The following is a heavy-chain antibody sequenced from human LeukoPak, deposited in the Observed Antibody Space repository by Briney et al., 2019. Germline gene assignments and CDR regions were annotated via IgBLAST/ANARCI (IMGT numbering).Heavy chain of an antibody. V-gene: IGHV3-15*01. CDR2: IKRTDAGTT. D-gene: IGHD3-16*01. CDR3: TTDWGTGKYYVRAFDL. J-gene: IGHJ3*01. Sequence: GGSLRLSCAASGLNFAGAWMNWVRQAPGKGLEWVGRIKRTDAGTTEYAAPVKGRFIISRDDSTNTLYLQINSLKTADTAVYYCTTDWGTGKYYVRAFDLWGQGTMVTVSS. CDR1: GLNFAGAW.